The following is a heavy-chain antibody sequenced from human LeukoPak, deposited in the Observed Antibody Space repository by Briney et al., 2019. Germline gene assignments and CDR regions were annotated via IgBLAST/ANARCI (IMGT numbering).Heavy chain of an antibody. CDR2: ISYDGSNK. CDR1: GFTFTTYT. V-gene: IGHV3-30*04. CDR3: AGGYYYDTSGHYLSSPPPDQ. J-gene: IGHJ4*02. Sequence: GGSLRLSCAASGFTFTTYTMHWVRQVPGKGLEWVAVISYDGSNKDYADSVKGRFTISRDNSEKALYLEMNSLRAEDTAIYYCAGGYYYDTSGHYLSSPPPDQWGQGTLVTVSS. D-gene: IGHD3-22*01.